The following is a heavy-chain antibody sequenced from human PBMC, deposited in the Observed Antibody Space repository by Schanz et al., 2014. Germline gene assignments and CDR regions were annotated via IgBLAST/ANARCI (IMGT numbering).Heavy chain of an antibody. V-gene: IGHV1-46*01. J-gene: IGHJ5*02. D-gene: IGHD5-12*01. Sequence: QVQLVQSGAEVKKPGASVKVSCKASGYTFTSDSMHWVRQAPGQGLEWMGMINPSGGSTTYAQKFQGRVTMTRDTSTSTVFMELRSLRSDDTAMYYCARGPLGTSPWGQGTLVTVSS. CDR3: ARGPLGTSP. CDR1: GYTFTSDS. CDR2: INPSGGST.